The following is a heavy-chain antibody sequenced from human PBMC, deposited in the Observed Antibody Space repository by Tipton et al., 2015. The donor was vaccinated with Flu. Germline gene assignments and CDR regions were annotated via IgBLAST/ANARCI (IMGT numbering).Heavy chain of an antibody. CDR3: ARDLRGYSGYTGGDAFDV. V-gene: IGHV4-39*07. D-gene: IGHD5-12*01. Sequence: LRLSCTVSGGSISSSSYYWGWIRQPPGKGLEWIGSIYYSGSTYYNPSLKSRVTISVDTSKNQFSLKLSSVTAADTAVYYCARDLRGYSGYTGGDAFDVWGQGTVVTV. J-gene: IGHJ3*01. CDR1: GGSISSSSYY. CDR2: IYYSGST.